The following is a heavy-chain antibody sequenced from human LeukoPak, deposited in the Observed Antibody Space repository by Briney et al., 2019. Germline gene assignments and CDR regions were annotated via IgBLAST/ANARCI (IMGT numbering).Heavy chain of an antibody. D-gene: IGHD6-13*01. J-gene: IGHJ4*02. CDR2: INPNSGGT. V-gene: IGHV1-2*06. CDR3: ARESDSSSWYAEGFDY. Sequence: ASVKVSCKASGYTFTGYYMHWVRQAPGQGLEWMGRINPNSGGTNYAQKFQGRVTMTRDTSISTAYMELSRLRSDDTAVYYCARESDSSSWYAEGFDYWGQGTLVTVSS. CDR1: GYTFTGYY.